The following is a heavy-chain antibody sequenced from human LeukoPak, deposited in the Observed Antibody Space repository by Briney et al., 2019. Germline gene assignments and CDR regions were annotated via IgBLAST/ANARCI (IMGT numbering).Heavy chain of an antibody. CDR1: GFTVSSYS. J-gene: IGHJ4*02. D-gene: IGHD3-10*01. CDR2: ISSSSSYI. CDR3: ARDYYGSGSYPNYYDSSGSDY. Sequence: PGGSLRLSCAASGFTVSSYSMNWVRQAPGKGLEWVSSISSSSSYIYYADSVKGRFTISRDNAKNSLYLQMNSLRAEDTAVYYCARDYYGSGSYPNYYDSSGSDYWGQGTLVTVSS. V-gene: IGHV3-21*01.